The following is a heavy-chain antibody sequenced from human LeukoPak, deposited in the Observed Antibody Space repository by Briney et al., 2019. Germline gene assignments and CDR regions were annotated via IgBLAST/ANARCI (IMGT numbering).Heavy chain of an antibody. CDR3: ARDPSGYYFDY. V-gene: IGHV4-59*01. CDR2: IYYSGST. J-gene: IGHJ4*02. Sequence: SETPSLTCTVSGGSISSYYWSWIRQPPGKGLEWIGYIYYSGSTNYNPSLKSRVTISVDTSKNQFSLKLSSVTAADTAVYYCARDPSGYYFDYWGQGTLVTVSS. CDR1: GGSISSYY. D-gene: IGHD3-9*01.